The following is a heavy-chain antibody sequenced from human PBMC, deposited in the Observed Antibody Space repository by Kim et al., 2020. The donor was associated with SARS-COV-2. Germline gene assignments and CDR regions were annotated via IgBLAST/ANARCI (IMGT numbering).Heavy chain of an antibody. CDR3: ATWGNYYDSSGYYAGSYAFDI. J-gene: IGHJ3*02. D-gene: IGHD3-22*01. CDR2: IYYSGST. V-gene: IGHV4-30-4*01. Sequence: SETLSLTCTVSGGSISSGDYYWSWIRQPPGKGLEWIGYIYYSGSTYYNPSLKSRVTISVDTSKNQFSLKLSSVTAADTAVYYCATWGNYYDSSGYYAGSYAFDIWGQGTMVTVSS. CDR1: GGSISSGDYY.